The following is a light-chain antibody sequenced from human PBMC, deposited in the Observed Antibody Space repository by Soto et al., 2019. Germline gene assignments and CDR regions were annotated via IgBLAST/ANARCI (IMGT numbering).Light chain of an antibody. CDR1: QSVSSS. J-gene: IGKJ5*01. Sequence: EIVMTQSPATLSGSPGERATLSCRASQSVSSSLAWYQQRPGQAPRLLIYGASNRATGIPVRFSGSGSGTEFTLTISSLQSEEFGVDYCQQYNNWPPIPFGQGTRREIK. CDR2: GAS. CDR3: QQYNNWPPIP. V-gene: IGKV3-15*01.